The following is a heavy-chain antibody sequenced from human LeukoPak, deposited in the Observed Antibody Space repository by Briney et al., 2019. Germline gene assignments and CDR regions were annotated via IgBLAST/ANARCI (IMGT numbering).Heavy chain of an antibody. Sequence: ASVKVSCKASGYTFTGYNMHWVRQAPGQGLEWMGWINPNSGGTNYAQKFQGRVTMTRDTSISTAYMELSRLRSDDTAVYYCARERGIAGSSWGDAFDIWGQGTMVTVSS. CDR2: INPNSGGT. CDR3: ARERGIAGSSWGDAFDI. J-gene: IGHJ3*02. V-gene: IGHV1-2*02. D-gene: IGHD6-13*01. CDR1: GYTFTGYN.